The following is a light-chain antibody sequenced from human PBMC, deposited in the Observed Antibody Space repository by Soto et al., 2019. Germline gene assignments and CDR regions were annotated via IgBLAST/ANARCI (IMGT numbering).Light chain of an antibody. Sequence: VMTQAPATLSVSPGERATLSCRASQTINNNVAWYQLKAGQVPRLLIYGASTRAADVPARFSGGGSGTELTLTISSLQSEDFAEYHCQQYNNWPQTFGQGTKVDIK. CDR1: QTINNN. CDR2: GAS. V-gene: IGKV3-15*01. CDR3: QQYNNWPQT. J-gene: IGKJ1*01.